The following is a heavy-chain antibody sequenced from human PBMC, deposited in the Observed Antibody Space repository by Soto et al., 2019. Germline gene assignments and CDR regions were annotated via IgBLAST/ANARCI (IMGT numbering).Heavy chain of an antibody. J-gene: IGHJ1*01. CDR2: IIPIFGTA. Sequence: QVQLVQSGAEVKKPGSSVKVSCKASGGTFSSYAISWVRQAPGQGLEWMGGIIPIFGTANHAQKFQGRVTITADESSSTAYMELSSLRSEDTAVYYCASSYYDSSGYLHFQHWGQGTLVTVSS. D-gene: IGHD3-22*01. CDR3: ASSYYDSSGYLHFQH. V-gene: IGHV1-69*12. CDR1: GGTFSSYA.